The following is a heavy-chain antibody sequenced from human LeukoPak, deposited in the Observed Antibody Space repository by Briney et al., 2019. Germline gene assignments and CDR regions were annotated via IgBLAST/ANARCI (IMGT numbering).Heavy chain of an antibody. D-gene: IGHD6-19*01. CDR1: GFTFSSYS. CDR2: ISSSSSYI. CDR3: ARDRAVAGSGWYYYYMDV. J-gene: IGHJ6*03. V-gene: IGHV3-21*01. Sequence: GGSLRLSCAASGFTFSSYSMNWVRQAPGKGLEWVSSISSSSSYIYYADSVKGRFTISRDNAKNSLYLQMNSLRAEDTAVYYCARDRAVAGSGWYYYYMDVWGKGTTVTISS.